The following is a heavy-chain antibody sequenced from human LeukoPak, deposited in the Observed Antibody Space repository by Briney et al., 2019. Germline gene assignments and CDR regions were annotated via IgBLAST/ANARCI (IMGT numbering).Heavy chain of an antibody. J-gene: IGHJ5*02. CDR2: IYGSDDKT. D-gene: IGHD3-22*01. CDR3: AKGSSGYFVDL. CDR1: GFTFSNYA. V-gene: IGHV3-23*01. Sequence: GGSLRLSCVASGFTFSNYAMSWVRQAPGRGLELVSGIYGSDDKTVYGDAVKGRFTISRDNSKNTLYLQMNSLRAEDTALYYCAKGSSGYFVDLWGQGTLVTVSS.